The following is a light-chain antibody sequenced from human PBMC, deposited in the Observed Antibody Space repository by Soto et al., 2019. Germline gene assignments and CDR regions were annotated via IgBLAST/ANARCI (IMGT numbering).Light chain of an antibody. CDR1: SSNIGSNT. V-gene: IGLV1-44*01. CDR3: AAWDDSLNGVI. J-gene: IGLJ2*01. Sequence: QSVLTQPPSASGTPGQRVTISCSGSSSNIGSNTVNWYQQLPGTAPKVLIYTNNQRPSGVPDRFSGSKSGTSASPAISGLQSEDETDYYCAAWDDSLNGVIFGGGTKLTVL. CDR2: TNN.